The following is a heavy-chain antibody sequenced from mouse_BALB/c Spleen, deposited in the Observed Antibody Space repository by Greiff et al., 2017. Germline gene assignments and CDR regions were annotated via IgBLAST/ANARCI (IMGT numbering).Heavy chain of an antibody. D-gene: IGHD2-3*01. CDR3: AREGDGYFDY. CDR2: IYPGDGDT. Sequence: QVQLQQSGAELVRPGSSVKISCKASGYAFSSYWMNWVKQRPGQGLEWIGQIYPGDGDTNYNGKFKGKATLTADKSSSTAYMQLSSLTSEDSAVYFCAREGDGYFDYWGQGTTLTVSS. V-gene: IGHV1-80*01. J-gene: IGHJ2*01. CDR1: GYAFSSYW.